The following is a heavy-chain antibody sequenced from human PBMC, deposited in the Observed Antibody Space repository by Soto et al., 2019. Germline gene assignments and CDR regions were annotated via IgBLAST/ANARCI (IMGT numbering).Heavy chain of an antibody. CDR1: GFTFSSYW. D-gene: IGHD2-15*01. V-gene: IGHV3-74*01. Sequence: DVQLVESGGGLAQPGGSLRLSCVGSGFTFSSYWMHWVRQAPGKGLVWVSRINADGSTTNYADSVKGRFTVSRDNAKNTVYLQMTRLRDEDTAVYFCARAGWYRFDYWAQRALLTVS. CDR3: ARAGWYRFDY. CDR2: INADGSTT. J-gene: IGHJ4*02.